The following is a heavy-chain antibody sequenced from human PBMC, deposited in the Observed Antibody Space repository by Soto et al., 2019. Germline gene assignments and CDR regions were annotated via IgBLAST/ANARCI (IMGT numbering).Heavy chain of an antibody. Sequence: PPENLCVTWAVYGGFFSGYYWSGIRQPPGNGLEWIGEINHSGSTNYNPSLKSRVTISVHTSKNQFSLKLSSVTAADTAVDYCARGKYNWNYVRRSDYYYGMDVWGQGPSVT. CDR2: INHSGST. CDR1: GGFFSGYY. J-gene: IGHJ6*02. V-gene: IGHV4-34*01. D-gene: IGHD1-7*01. CDR3: ARGKYNWNYVRRSDYYYGMDV.